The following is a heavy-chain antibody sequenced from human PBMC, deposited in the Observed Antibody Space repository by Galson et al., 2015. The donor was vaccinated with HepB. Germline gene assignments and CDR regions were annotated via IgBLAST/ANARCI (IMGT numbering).Heavy chain of an antibody. J-gene: IGHJ3*02. D-gene: IGHD5-18*01. Sequence: QSGAEVKKPGESLKISCKGSGYSFTSYWIGWVRQMPGKGLEWMGIIYPGDSDTRYSPSFQGQVTISADKSISTAYLQWSSLKASDTAMYYCASGRPWGDDTAMAPGAFDIWGQGTMVTVSS. CDR1: GYSFTSYW. CDR3: ASGRPWGDDTAMAPGAFDI. V-gene: IGHV5-51*01. CDR2: IYPGDSDT.